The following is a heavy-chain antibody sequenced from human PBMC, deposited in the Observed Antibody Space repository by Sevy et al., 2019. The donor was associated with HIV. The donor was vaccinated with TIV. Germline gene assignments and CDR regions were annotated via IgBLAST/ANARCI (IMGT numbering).Heavy chain of an antibody. V-gene: IGHV4-59*01. D-gene: IGHD6-13*01. J-gene: IGHJ6*02. Sequence: SETLSLTCTVSGGSISSYYWSWIRQPPGKGLEWIGYIYYSGNTNYNPSLKSRVTISVDTSKNQFSLKLSSVTAADTAVYYCARERAAGNSYYYYYGMDVWGQGTTVTVSS. CDR3: ARERAAGNSYYYYYGMDV. CDR2: IYYSGNT. CDR1: GGSISSYY.